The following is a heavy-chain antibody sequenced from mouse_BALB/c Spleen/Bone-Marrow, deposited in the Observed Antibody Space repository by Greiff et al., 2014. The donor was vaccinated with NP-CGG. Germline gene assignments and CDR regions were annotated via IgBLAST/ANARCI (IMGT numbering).Heavy chain of an antibody. J-gene: IGHJ4*01. V-gene: IGHV1-69*02. D-gene: IGHD4-1*01. CDR2: IYPSDSYT. CDR3: TRRLTGSYAMDY. CDR1: GYTFTSYW. Sequence: QVQLQQSGAELVRPGASVKLSCKASGYTFTSYWINWVKQRPRQGLEWIGNIYPSDSYTNYNQKFKDKATLTVDKSSSTAYMQLSSPTSEDSAVYYCTRRLTGSYAMDYWGQGTSVTVSS.